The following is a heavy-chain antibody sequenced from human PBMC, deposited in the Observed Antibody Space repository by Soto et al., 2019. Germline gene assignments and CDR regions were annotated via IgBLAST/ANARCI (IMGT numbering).Heavy chain of an antibody. V-gene: IGHV4-30-2*01. CDR3: ARDQLEGNWFDP. CDR2: IYHSGST. D-gene: IGHD1-1*01. Sequence: SETLSLTCAVSGGSISSGGYSWNWIRQPPGKGLEWFGYIYHSGSTLYNPSLKSRVTISVDKSKNQFSLKLSSVTAADTAVYYCARDQLEGNWFDPWGQGTLDTVSS. CDR1: GGSISSGGYS. J-gene: IGHJ5*02.